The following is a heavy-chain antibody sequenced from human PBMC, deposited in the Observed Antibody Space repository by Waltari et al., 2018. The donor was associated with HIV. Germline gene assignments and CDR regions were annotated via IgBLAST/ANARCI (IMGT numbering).Heavy chain of an antibody. D-gene: IGHD2-21*02. Sequence: QVQLVQSGAEVKKPGASVKVSCKASGYTFTSYDINWVRQATGQGLEWRGWMNPNGGNTGVEQKLQGRVTMTTETATSTAYMELRGLTSDDTAVYYCARQPHCGGDCFSGFDYWGQGTLVTVSS. CDR1: GYTFTSYD. CDR3: ARQPHCGGDCFSGFDY. J-gene: IGHJ4*02. CDR2: MNPNGGNT. V-gene: IGHV1-8*01.